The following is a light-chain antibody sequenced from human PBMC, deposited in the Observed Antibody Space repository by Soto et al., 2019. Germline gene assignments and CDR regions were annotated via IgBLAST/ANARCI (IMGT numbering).Light chain of an antibody. CDR1: QSVSSSY. V-gene: IGKV3-20*01. CDR3: QQYGSSRV. Sequence: EIVLTQSPGTLSLSPGERATLSCRASQSVSSSYLAWYQQKPGQAPRLLIYGASSRATGIPDRFRGSGSGTDFTLTISRLEPEDFAVYYCQQYGSSRVFGPGTKVDIK. J-gene: IGKJ3*01. CDR2: GAS.